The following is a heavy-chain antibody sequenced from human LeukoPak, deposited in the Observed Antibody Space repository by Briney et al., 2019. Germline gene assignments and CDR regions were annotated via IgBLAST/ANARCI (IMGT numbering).Heavy chain of an antibody. CDR3: ARRLTYDSRAYYCLDY. Sequence: GESLKISCKGSGXSFTSYWSGWVRQKPGKGLEWMGIIFPGDSDTRYSPSFQGQVTISADKSISTAYLQWSSLKASDTAMYYCARRLTYDSRAYYCLDYWGQGTLVTVSS. D-gene: IGHD3-22*01. CDR2: IFPGDSDT. V-gene: IGHV5-51*01. CDR1: GXSFTSYW. J-gene: IGHJ4*02.